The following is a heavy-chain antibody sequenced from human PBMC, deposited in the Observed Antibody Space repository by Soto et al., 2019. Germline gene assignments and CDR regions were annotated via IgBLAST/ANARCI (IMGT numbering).Heavy chain of an antibody. D-gene: IGHD2-15*01. V-gene: IGHV1-18*01. CDR1: GYTFTSYG. CDR2: ISAYNGNT. Sequence: QVQLVQSGAEVKKPGASVKVSCKASGYTFTSYGISWVRQAPGQGLEWMGWISAYNGNTNYAQKLQGRVTMTTDTATSTAYMELRSLKSDDTAVYYWARDYCSGCSCYSRYFDYWGQGTLVTVSS. J-gene: IGHJ4*02. CDR3: ARDYCSGCSCYSRYFDY.